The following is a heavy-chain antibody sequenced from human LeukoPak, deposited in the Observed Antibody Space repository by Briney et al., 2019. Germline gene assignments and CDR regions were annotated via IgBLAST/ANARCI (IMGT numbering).Heavy chain of an antibody. V-gene: IGHV4-30-2*01. CDR1: GGSISSGGYS. CDR2: IYHSGST. D-gene: IGHD3-22*01. CDR3: AGEDNSSGYRPFDI. Sequence: SETLSLTCTVSGGSISSGGYSWSWIRQPPGKGLEWIGYIYHSGSTYYNPSLKSRVTISVDRSKNQFSLKLSSVTAADTAVYYCAGEDNSSGYRPFDIWGQGTMVTVPS. J-gene: IGHJ3*02.